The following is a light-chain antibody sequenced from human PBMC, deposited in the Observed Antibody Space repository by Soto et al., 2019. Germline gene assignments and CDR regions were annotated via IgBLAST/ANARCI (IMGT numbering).Light chain of an antibody. J-gene: IGKJ3*01. CDR3: QLDDQLTPFT. V-gene: IGKV1-33*01. Sequence: DIQMTQSPSSLSASVGARVTITFQASQDIRKYINCYKQKPGRAPKLLIYGASNMETGVTSRCIGLVYGTDFTFSISSLQPEDIAAYYCQLDDQLTPFTFGPGTKVAIK. CDR1: QDIRKY. CDR2: GAS.